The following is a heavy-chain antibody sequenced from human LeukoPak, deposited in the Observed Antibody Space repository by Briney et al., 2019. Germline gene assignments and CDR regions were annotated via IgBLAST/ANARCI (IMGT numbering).Heavy chain of an antibody. D-gene: IGHD3-22*01. Sequence: GGSLRLSCAASGFTFSSYAMSWVRQAPGKGLEWVSAISGSGGSRYYADSVKGRFTISRDNSKNTLYLQMNSLRAEDMAVYYCAKSPQTYDSSGYYGEYFQHWGQGTLVTASS. CDR3: AKSPQTYDSSGYYGEYFQH. V-gene: IGHV3-23*01. J-gene: IGHJ1*01. CDR1: GFTFSSYA. CDR2: ISGSGGSR.